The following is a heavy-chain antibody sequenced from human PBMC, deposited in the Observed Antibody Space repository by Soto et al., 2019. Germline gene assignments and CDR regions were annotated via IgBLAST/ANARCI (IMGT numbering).Heavy chain of an antibody. CDR1: GGSFSSYT. CDR3: SRLGDMLINCSGMDV. V-gene: IGHV1-69*12. CDR2: LIPIIGRT. J-gene: IGHJ6*02. D-gene: IGHD3-16*01. Sequence: QAQLLQYGAEVRKPGSSVKVSCKASGGSFSSYTFNWVRQAPGQGLEWMGGLIPIIGRTDFAQKFQGRVKINADESRRRTYLEWSRLVSDDTAIYYSSRLGDMLINCSGMDVWGQGTTVTVAS.